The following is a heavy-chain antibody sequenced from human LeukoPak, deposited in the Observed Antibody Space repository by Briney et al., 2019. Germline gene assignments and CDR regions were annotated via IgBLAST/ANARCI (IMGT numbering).Heavy chain of an antibody. J-gene: IGHJ4*02. CDR2: ISAYNGNT. D-gene: IGHD3-22*01. V-gene: IGHV1-18*01. Sequence: ASVKVSCKASGYTFTSYGISWVRQAPGQGLEWMGWISAYNGNTNYAQKLQGRVTMTTDTSTSTAYMELRSLRSDDTSVDYCAREVSFLSSDYWGQGTLVTVSS. CDR3: AREVSFLSSDY. CDR1: GYTFTSYG.